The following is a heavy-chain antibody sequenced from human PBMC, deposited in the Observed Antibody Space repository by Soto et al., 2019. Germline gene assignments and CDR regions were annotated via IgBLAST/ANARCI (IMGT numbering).Heavy chain of an antibody. D-gene: IGHD4-4*01. J-gene: IGHJ4*02. Sequence: QVQLVQSGAEVKKPGTSVKVSCEASGGSVSSYTLSWVRQAPGQGLEWMGRIIPILGRANYAQKFQDRVTITADKSTSTAYMELISLRSEDTAVYFCAGDSGYSNYAFDFWGQGTLITVSS. CDR3: AGDSGYSNYAFDF. CDR2: IIPILGRA. CDR1: GGSVSSYT. V-gene: IGHV1-69*08.